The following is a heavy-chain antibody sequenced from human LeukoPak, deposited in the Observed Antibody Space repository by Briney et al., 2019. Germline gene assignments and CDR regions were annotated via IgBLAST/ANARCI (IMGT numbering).Heavy chain of an antibody. CDR1: GGSISSSSYY. CDR2: IYYSGST. V-gene: IGHV4-39*07. J-gene: IGHJ3*02. Sequence: SETLSLTCTVSGGSISSSSYYWGWIRQPPGKGLEWIGSIYYSGSTYYNPSLKSRVTISVDTSKNQFSLKLSSVTAADTAVYYCARPTEQQLVQPFDAFDIWGQGTMVTVSS. CDR3: ARPTEQQLVQPFDAFDI. D-gene: IGHD6-13*01.